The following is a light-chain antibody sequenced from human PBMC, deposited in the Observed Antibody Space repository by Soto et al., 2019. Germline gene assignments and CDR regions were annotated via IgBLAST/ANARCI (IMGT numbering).Light chain of an antibody. CDR2: KAS. J-gene: IGKJ3*01. Sequence: GARVTITCRASQSISTWLAWYQQKPGKAPNLLIYKASSLESGVPSRFSGSGSGTEFTLTISSLQPDDFATYYCQQYNSYSFGPGTKVDIK. V-gene: IGKV1-5*03. CDR3: QQYNSYS. CDR1: QSISTW.